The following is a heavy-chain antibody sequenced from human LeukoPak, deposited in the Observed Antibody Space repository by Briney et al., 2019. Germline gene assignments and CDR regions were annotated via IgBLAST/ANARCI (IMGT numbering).Heavy chain of an antibody. D-gene: IGHD3-10*01. CDR3: ARVLRFGELLYSDAFDI. CDR2: ISNDGSNK. J-gene: IGHJ3*02. CDR1: GFTFSRYA. Sequence: GRSLRLSCAASGFTFSRYAMHWVRQAPGMGLAWVAVISNDGSNKYYSESAKGRFTISRDNAKNSLYLQMNSLRAEDTAVYYCARVLRFGELLYSDAFDIWGQGTMVTVSS. V-gene: IGHV3-30*04.